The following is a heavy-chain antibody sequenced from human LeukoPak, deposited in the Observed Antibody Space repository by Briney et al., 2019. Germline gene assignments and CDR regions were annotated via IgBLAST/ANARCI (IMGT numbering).Heavy chain of an antibody. Sequence: SETLSLTCTVSGGSISSYYWSWIRQPPGKGLEWIGYIYYSGSTNYNPSLKSRVTISVDTSKNQFSLKLSSVTAADTAVYYCARGNYDILTGTYNWFDHWGQGTLVTVSS. V-gene: IGHV4-59*01. CDR1: GGSISSYY. CDR2: IYYSGST. D-gene: IGHD3-9*01. J-gene: IGHJ5*02. CDR3: ARGNYDILTGTYNWFDH.